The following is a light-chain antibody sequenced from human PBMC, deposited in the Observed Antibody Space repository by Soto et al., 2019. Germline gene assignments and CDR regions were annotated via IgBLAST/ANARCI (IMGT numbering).Light chain of an antibody. J-gene: IGLJ1*01. CDR1: SSDVGGYNY. CDR3: SSYTSSCTDV. V-gene: IGLV2-14*01. Sequence: QSALTQPASVSGSAGQSITISCTGTSSDVGGYNYVSWYQQHPGKAPKLMIYEVSNRPSGVSNRFSGSKSGNTASLTISGLQAEDEADYYCSSYTSSCTDVFGTGTKVTVL. CDR2: EVS.